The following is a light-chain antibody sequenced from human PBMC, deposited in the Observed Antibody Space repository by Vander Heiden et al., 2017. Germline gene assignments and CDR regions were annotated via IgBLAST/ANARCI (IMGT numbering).Light chain of an antibody. Sequence: DIVMTQSPDSLAVSLGERATIDCKSSQSILLNSNKKNYLALYQHKAGQPPKLLIYWASTRESGVPDRFSGSGSGAHFTLTISSLQAEDVAVYYCQQYHTPPWTFGQGTKVEIK. J-gene: IGKJ1*01. CDR1: QSILLNSNKKNY. CDR2: WAS. CDR3: QQYHTPPWT. V-gene: IGKV4-1*01.